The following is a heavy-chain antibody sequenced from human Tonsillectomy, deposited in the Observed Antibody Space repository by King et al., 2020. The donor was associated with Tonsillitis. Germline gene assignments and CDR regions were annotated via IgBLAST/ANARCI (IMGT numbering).Heavy chain of an antibody. D-gene: IGHD1-26*01. CDR1: GFTFSSQA. Sequence: VQLVESGGGLVQPGGSLRLYCAASGFTFSSQAMSWVRQAPGKGLEWVSSIGGSGGATYYADSVKGRFTISSDNSKNTLYLQMNSLRVEDTAVYYCAGGRVGVPFDYWGQGTLVTVSS. J-gene: IGHJ4*02. CDR2: IGGSGGAT. V-gene: IGHV3-23*04. CDR3: AGGRVGVPFDY.